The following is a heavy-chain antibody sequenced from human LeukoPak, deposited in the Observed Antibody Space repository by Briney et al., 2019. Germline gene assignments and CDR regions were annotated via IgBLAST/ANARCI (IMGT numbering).Heavy chain of an antibody. Sequence: SETLSLTCTVSSFSFTTDYYWCWIRQPPGKGLEWIGSVFRTGGTYYNPSLRNRVSISLDMSKNQFSLSLHSVTAADTAVYYCSGERAGTIVDFWGRGTLVTVSS. V-gene: IGHV4-38-2*02. CDR2: VFRTGGT. D-gene: IGHD3-3*01. CDR1: SFSFTTDYY. J-gene: IGHJ4*02. CDR3: SGERAGTIVDF.